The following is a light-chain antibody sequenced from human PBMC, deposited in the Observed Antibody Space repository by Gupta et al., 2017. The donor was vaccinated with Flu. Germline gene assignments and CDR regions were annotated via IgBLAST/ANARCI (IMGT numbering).Light chain of an antibody. CDR1: QSISTY. CDR3: QQSDNTPYT. Sequence: PSSLSASVGDRVSITCRASQSISTYLNWFQQKPRKAPNLLIYGASSLQSGVPSRFSGSGSGTDFTLTISRLQPEDFATYYCQQSDNTPYTFGQGTKLEIK. V-gene: IGKV1-39*01. J-gene: IGKJ2*01. CDR2: GAS.